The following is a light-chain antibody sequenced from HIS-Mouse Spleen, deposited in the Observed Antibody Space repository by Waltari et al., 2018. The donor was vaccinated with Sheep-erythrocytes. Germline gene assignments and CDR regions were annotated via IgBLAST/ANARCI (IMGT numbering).Light chain of an antibody. CDR3: CSYAGSYNHV. J-gene: IGLJ1*01. Sequence: QSALTQPRSVSGSPGQSVTISCTGTSSDFGGYNYVSWYQQHPGKAPNLMIYDVSKRPSGVPDRFSGSKSGNTASLTISGLQTEDEADYYCCSYAGSYNHVFATGTKVTVL. CDR1: SSDFGGYNY. V-gene: IGLV2-11*01. CDR2: DVS.